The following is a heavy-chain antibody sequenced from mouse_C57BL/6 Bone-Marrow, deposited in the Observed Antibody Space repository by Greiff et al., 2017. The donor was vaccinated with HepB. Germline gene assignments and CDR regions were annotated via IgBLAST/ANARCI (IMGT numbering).Heavy chain of an antibody. CDR1: GFTFSSYG. CDR3: ARKGCPWYFDV. CDR2: ISSGGSYT. J-gene: IGHJ1*03. Sequence: EVKVVESGGDLVKPGGSLKLSCAASGFTFSSYGMSWVRQTPDKRLEWVATISSGGSYTYYPDSVKGRFTISTDNAKNTLYLQMSSLKSEDTAMYYCARKGCPWYFDVWGTGTTVTVSS. V-gene: IGHV5-6*01.